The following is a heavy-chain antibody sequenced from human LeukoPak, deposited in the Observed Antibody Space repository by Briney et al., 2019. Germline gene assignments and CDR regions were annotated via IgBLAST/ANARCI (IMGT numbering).Heavy chain of an antibody. J-gene: IGHJ4*02. Sequence: PSETLSLTCTVSNASISSNTYYRAWIRQPPGKGLEYIGSINYRGSTYYNPSLKSRVTLSVDTSKNQFSLKLNSVTAADTAVYYCATYKYDYVWGNRHFDYWGQGTLVAVSS. V-gene: IGHV4-39*07. CDR2: INYRGST. CDR1: NASISSNTYY. D-gene: IGHD3-16*01. CDR3: ATYKYDYVWGNRHFDY.